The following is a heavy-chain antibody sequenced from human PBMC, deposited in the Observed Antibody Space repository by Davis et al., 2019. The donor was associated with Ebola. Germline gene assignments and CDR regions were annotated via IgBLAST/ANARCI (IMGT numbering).Heavy chain of an antibody. Sequence: GESLKISCKGSRNSFTNSWIGWVRQMPGKGLEWMGIIYPGDSDTRYSPSFQGQVTISADKSISTAYLQWSSLKASDTAMYYCARHPGTAVAGFGRVDYWGQGTLVTVPS. CDR2: IYPGDSDT. CDR3: ARHPGTAVAGFGRVDY. D-gene: IGHD6-19*01. CDR1: RNSFTNSW. V-gene: IGHV5-51*01. J-gene: IGHJ4*02.